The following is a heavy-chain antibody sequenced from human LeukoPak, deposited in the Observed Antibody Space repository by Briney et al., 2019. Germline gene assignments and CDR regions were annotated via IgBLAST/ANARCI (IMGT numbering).Heavy chain of an antibody. CDR2: TYSDGNT. V-gene: IGHV3-53*01. J-gene: IGHJ3*02. CDR1: GFTVSSNY. CDR3: ARKNDLFNAAFDI. D-gene: IGHD1-1*01. Sequence: GGSLGLSCAASGFTVSSNYISWVRQAPGKGLEWVSITYSDGNTNYADSVKGRFTISRDNSKNTLSLQMSSLRGEDTAVYFCARKNDLFNAAFDIWGQGTVVTVSS.